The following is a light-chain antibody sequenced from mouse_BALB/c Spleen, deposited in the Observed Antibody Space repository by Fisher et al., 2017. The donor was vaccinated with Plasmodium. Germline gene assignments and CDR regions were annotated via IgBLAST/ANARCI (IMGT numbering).Light chain of an antibody. Sequence: DIVMTQSPVTLSVTPGDRVSLSCRASQSISNHLHWYQQRSHGSPRLLIKYTSQSISGIPSRFSGSGSGTDFTLSINSVETEDFGMYFCQHGNSWPLTFGAGTKLELK. CDR3: QHGNSWPLT. CDR2: YTS. J-gene: IGKJ5*01. V-gene: IGKV5-45*01. CDR1: QSISNH.